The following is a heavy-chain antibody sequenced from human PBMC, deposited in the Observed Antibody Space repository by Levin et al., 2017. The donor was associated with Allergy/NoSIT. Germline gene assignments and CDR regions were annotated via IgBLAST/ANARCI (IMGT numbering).Heavy chain of an antibody. CDR3: ARGPSTSVTLWGHYYYYMDV. Sequence: ASVKVSCKASGYTFTNSDINWVRQATGQGLEWMGWMNPNSGNTGYAQKFQGRVTMTRDTSISTAYLELSSLRSEDTAVYYCARGPSTSVTLWGHYYYYMDVWGKGTTVTVSS. CDR1: GYTFTNSD. CDR2: MNPNSGNT. J-gene: IGHJ6*03. D-gene: IGHD4-17*01. V-gene: IGHV1-8*01.